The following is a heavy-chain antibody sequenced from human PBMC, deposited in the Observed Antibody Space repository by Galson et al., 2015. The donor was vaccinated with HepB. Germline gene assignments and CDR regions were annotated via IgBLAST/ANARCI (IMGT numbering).Heavy chain of an antibody. CDR3: ARGIRPWSGYYSGNWFDP. Sequence: SVKVSCKASGYTFTSYDINWVRQATGQGLEWMGWMNPNSGNTGYAQKFQGRVTMTRNTSISTAYMELSSLRSEDTAVYYCARGIRPWSGYYSGNWFDPWGQGTLVTVSS. D-gene: IGHD3-3*01. J-gene: IGHJ5*02. CDR2: MNPNSGNT. V-gene: IGHV1-8*01. CDR1: GYTFTSYD.